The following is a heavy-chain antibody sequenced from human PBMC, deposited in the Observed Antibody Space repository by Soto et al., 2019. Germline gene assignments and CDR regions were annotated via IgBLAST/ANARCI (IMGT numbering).Heavy chain of an antibody. Sequence: QVQLVESGGGVVQPGRSLRLSCAASGFTFSNYGMHWVRQAPGEGLEWVAVISYDGSNKYYADSVKGRFTISRDNSKNTLYLQMNSLRAEDTAVYYCAKGADTAAFVWGQGTLVTVSS. CDR1: GFTFSNYG. V-gene: IGHV3-30*18. D-gene: IGHD5-18*01. CDR2: ISYDGSNK. J-gene: IGHJ4*02. CDR3: AKGADTAAFV.